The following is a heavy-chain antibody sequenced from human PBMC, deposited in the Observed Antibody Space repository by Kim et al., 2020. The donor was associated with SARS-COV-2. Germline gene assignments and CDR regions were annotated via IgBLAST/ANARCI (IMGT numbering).Heavy chain of an antibody. Sequence: GESLKISCKGSGYSFTSYWIGWVRQMPGKGLEWMGIIYPGDSDTRYSPSFQGQVTISADKSISTAYLQWSSLKASDTAMYYCARHREQGGYEPEFDYWGQGTLVTVSS. CDR1: GYSFTSYW. CDR3: ARHREQGGYEPEFDY. D-gene: IGHD5-12*01. CDR2: IYPGDSDT. V-gene: IGHV5-51*01. J-gene: IGHJ4*02.